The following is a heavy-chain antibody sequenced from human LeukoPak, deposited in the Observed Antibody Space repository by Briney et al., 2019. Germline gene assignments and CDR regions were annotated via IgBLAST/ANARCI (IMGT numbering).Heavy chain of an antibody. Sequence: PSETLSLTCTVSGGSISIYYWSWIRQPAGKGLEWIGRIYTSGNTNYNPSLKSRVTISVDTSKNQFSLKLSSVTAADTAVYYCASDYTPQDAFDIWGQGTMVTVSS. J-gene: IGHJ3*02. CDR1: GGSISIYY. CDR2: IYTSGNT. CDR3: ASDYTPQDAFDI. V-gene: IGHV4-4*07.